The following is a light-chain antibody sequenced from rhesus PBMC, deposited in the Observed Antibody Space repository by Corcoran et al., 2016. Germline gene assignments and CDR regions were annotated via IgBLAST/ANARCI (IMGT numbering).Light chain of an antibody. CDR2: GAS. CDR1: QTVSRS. Sequence: EIVMTQSPATLSLSPGERATLSCRASQTVSRSLAWYQQKPGQPPRLLIYGASTRATGIPDRFSGNGSGTVFTLTISSLEPEDFAVYYCQHYTILPYTFGQGTKVEI. CDR3: QHYTILPYT. J-gene: IGKJ2*01. V-gene: IGKV3-42*03.